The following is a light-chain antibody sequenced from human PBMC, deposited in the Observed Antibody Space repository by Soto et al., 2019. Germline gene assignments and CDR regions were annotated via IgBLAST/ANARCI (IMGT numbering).Light chain of an antibody. Sequence: DIVMTQSPDSLAVSLGERATINCKSSQSVLYSSNNKNYLAWYQQRPGQPPKLLIYWASTRESGVPDRFSGSGSGTDLPITITSLQAEDVAVYYCQQYESTPPTFGQGTKLEIK. CDR2: WAS. CDR1: QSVLYSSNNKNY. V-gene: IGKV4-1*01. J-gene: IGKJ2*01. CDR3: QQYESTPPT.